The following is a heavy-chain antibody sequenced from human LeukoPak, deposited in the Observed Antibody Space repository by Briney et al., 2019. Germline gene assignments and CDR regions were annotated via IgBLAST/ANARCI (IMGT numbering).Heavy chain of an antibody. CDR2: IYDSGIT. V-gene: IGHV4-39*07. CDR3: ARGWYYDSSPYYMDV. Sequence: PSETLSLTCTVSGGSISSNSYYWGWIRQPPGKGLEWIGTIYDSGITNYNPSLKSRVTISVDTSKNQFSLKLSSVTAADTAVYYCARGWYYDSSPYYMDVWGKGTTVTVSS. J-gene: IGHJ6*03. D-gene: IGHD3-22*01. CDR1: GGSISSNSYY.